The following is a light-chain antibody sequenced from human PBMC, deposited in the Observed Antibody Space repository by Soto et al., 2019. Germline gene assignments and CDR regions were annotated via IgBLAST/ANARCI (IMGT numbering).Light chain of an antibody. CDR3: CSYAGSYTLV. J-gene: IGLJ1*01. Sequence: SALTQPRSVSGSPGQSVTISCAGTSSDVGGHDYVSWYRQHPGKAPQVLISDVSKRPSGVPDRFSGSKSGNTASLTISGLQAEDDADYYCCSYAGSYTLVFGTGTKLTVL. V-gene: IGLV2-11*01. CDR2: DVS. CDR1: SSDVGGHDY.